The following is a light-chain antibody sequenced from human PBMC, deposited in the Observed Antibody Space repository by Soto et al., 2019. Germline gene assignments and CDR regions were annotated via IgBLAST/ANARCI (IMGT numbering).Light chain of an antibody. CDR2: KAS. Sequence: DIQMTQSPSTLYASVGDRVTITCWASQSVSGWLAWYQQKPGKAPKLLIYKASTLKSGVPSRFSGSGSGTEFTLTISSLQPDDFATYYCQHYNSYSEAFGQGTKVELK. CDR3: QHYNSYSEA. J-gene: IGKJ1*01. V-gene: IGKV1-5*03. CDR1: QSVSGW.